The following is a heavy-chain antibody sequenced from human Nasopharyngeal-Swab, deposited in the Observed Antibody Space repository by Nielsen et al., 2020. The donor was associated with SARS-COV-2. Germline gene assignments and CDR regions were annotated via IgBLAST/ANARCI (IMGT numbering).Heavy chain of an antibody. D-gene: IGHD3-22*01. J-gene: IGHJ4*02. Sequence: GGSLRLSCAASGFTFSSYAMSWVRQPPGKGLEWVSTVSGNTGNTYYADSVKGRFTISRDNSKNTLYLQMNSLRAEDTAVYYCARYDDYYDSSGYAYWGQGTLVTVSS. V-gene: IGHV3-23*01. CDR1: GFTFSSYA. CDR2: VSGNTGNT. CDR3: ARYDDYYDSSGYAY.